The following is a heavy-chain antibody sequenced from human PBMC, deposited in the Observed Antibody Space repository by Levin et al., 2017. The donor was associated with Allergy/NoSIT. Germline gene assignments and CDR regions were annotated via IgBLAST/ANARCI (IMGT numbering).Heavy chain of an antibody. CDR3: ARGGDYYDSSGYYH. CDR1: GGSISSYY. Sequence: SETLSLTCTVSGGSISSYYWSWIRQPPGKGLEWIGYIYYSGSTNYNPSLKSRVTISVDTSKNQFSLKLSSVTAADTAVYYCARGGDYYDSSGYYHWGQGTLVTVSS. J-gene: IGHJ4*02. CDR2: IYYSGST. V-gene: IGHV4-59*01. D-gene: IGHD3-22*01.